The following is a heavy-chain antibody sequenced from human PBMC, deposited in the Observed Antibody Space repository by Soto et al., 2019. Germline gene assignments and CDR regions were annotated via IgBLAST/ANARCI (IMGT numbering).Heavy chain of an antibody. Sequence: SETLSLTCAVSGGSISSGGYSWSWIRQPPGKGLEWIGYIYHSGSTYYNPSLKSRVTISVDRSKNQFSLKLSSVTAADTAVYDCARGTPQDWDEVWSGYKSWFDPWGQGTLVTVS. D-gene: IGHD3-3*01. J-gene: IGHJ5*02. CDR2: IYHSGST. CDR3: ARGTPQDWDEVWSGYKSWFDP. CDR1: GGSISSGGYS. V-gene: IGHV4-30-2*01.